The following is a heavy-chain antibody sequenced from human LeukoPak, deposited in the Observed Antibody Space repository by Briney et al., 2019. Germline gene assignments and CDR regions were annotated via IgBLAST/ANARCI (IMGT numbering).Heavy chain of an antibody. Sequence: SETLSLTCTVSGGSISSYYWSWIRQPPGKGLEWIGYIYYSGSTNYNPSLKSRVSISVDTSKNQFSLKLSSVTAADTAVYYCARGSPFDYWGQGTLVTVSS. CDR2: IYYSGST. CDR1: GGSISSYY. V-gene: IGHV4-59*01. J-gene: IGHJ4*02. CDR3: ARGSPFDY.